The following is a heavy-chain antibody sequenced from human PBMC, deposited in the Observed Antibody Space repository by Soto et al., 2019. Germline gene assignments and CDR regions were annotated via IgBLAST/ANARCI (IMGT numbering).Heavy chain of an antibody. J-gene: IGHJ4*02. CDR2: INPSGDSR. Sequence: ASAEVSWKSCGFGLKDCFMYCVRPAPGQGLEWMGIINPSGDSRNYAQKFQGRVTITRDTSTSTVYMDLSSLRSDDTAVYYCARDGWPGRAFGYWGQRTLVTVSS. D-gene: IGHD2-15*01. V-gene: IGHV1-46*02. CDR3: ARDGWPGRAFGY. CDR1: GFGLKDCF.